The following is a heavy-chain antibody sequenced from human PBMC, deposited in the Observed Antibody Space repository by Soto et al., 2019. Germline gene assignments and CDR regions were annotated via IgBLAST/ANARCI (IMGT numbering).Heavy chain of an antibody. V-gene: IGHV1-18*01. Sequence: QVQLVQSATEVKKPGASVKVSCKSSGYAFSTYGISWVRQAPGLGLEWMAWISAYNGDSNYAQHLQDRVTLTTDTSTSTAYMELRSLRSDDTAVYFCARSSGTSYIWFDPWGQGTLVIVSP. CDR3: ARSSGTSYIWFDP. CDR2: ISAYNGDS. J-gene: IGHJ5*02. D-gene: IGHD1-26*01. CDR1: GYAFSTYG.